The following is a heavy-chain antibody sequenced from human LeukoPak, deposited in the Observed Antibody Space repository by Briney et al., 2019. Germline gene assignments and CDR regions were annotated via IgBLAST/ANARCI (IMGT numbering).Heavy chain of an antibody. J-gene: IGHJ5*02. D-gene: IGHD3-16*01. CDR3: ARGDTFNWFDH. V-gene: IGHV4-34*01. CDR2: INHSGST. Sequence: SETLSLTCAVYGGSFSGYYWSWIRQPPGKGLEWIGEINHSGSTNYNPSLKSRVTISVDTSKNQFSLKLSSVTAADTAVYYCARGDTFNWFDHWGQGTLVTVSS. CDR1: GGSFSGYY.